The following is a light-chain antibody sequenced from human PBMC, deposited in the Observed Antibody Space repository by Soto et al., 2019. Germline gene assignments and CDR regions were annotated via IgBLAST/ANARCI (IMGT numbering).Light chain of an antibody. CDR2: EVT. CDR3: SSFAGGGNPVL. V-gene: IGLV2-8*01. CDR1: SSDVGGYNY. Sequence: QSALTPPPSASGSLGQSVTISCTGTSSDVGGYNYVSWHQQHPGKAPKVMIYEVTKRPPGVPDRFSGSKSGNTASLTVSGLQAEDDADYYCSSFAGGGNPVLLGGGTKLTVL. J-gene: IGLJ2*01.